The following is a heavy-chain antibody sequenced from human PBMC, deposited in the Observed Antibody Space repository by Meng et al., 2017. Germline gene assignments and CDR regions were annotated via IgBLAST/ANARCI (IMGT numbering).Heavy chain of an antibody. Sequence: QVQVGVPGGGVVQPGRSLSLSWAASGFTFSSNGMNWVRHAPGKGLEWVAVIWYDGSNKYYADSVKGRFTTSRDNSKNTLYLQMNSLRAEDTAVYYCASSPSVAGTFVDYWGQGTLVTVSS. J-gene: IGHJ4*02. V-gene: IGHV3-33*01. CDR2: IWYDGSNK. CDR1: GFTFSSNG. CDR3: ASSPSVAGTFVDY. D-gene: IGHD6-19*01.